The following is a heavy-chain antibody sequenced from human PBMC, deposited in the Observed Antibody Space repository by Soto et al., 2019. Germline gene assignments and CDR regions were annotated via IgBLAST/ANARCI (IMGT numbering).Heavy chain of an antibody. J-gene: IGHJ4*02. CDR3: ARGPESRSTAYFDY. CDR1: GYTFTDYG. CDR2: ISAYTGNT. V-gene: IGHV1-18*01. Sequence: LVKVSCKASGYTFTDYGITWVRQAPGQGLEWMGWISAYTGNTNYAQKVQGRVTMSTDTSTSTAYLELRSLRSDDTAVYYCARGPESRSTAYFDYWGQGTLVTVSS. D-gene: IGHD2-2*01.